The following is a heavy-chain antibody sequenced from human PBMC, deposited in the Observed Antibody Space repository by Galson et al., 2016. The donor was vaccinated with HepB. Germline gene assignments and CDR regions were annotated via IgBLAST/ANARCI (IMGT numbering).Heavy chain of an antibody. CDR2: MYSGGGT. V-gene: IGHV3-53*01. J-gene: IGHJ5*02. D-gene: IGHD3-10*01. Sequence: SLRLSCAVSGFSVSINYMSWVRQAPGKGLEWVSVMYSGGGTSYADSVKGRFTISSDNSKNTLYLQMNSLRAEDTVVYYCTRVLQWFGERWFDPWGQGTLVTVSS. CDR3: TRVLQWFGERWFDP. CDR1: GFSVSINY.